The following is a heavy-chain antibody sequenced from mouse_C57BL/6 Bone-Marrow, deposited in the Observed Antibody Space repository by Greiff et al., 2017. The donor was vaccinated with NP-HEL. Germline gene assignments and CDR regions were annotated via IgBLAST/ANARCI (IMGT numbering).Heavy chain of an antibody. V-gene: IGHV1-69*01. Sequence: QVQLQQPGAELVMPGASVKLSCKASGYTFTSYWMHWVKQRPGQGLEWIGEIAPSDSYTNYNQKFKGKSTLTVDKSSSTAYMQLSSLTSEDSAVYYCAREGTAQATFHYYAMDYWGQGTSVTVSS. CDR2: IAPSDSYT. J-gene: IGHJ4*01. CDR3: AREGTAQATFHYYAMDY. D-gene: IGHD3-2*02. CDR1: GYTFTSYW.